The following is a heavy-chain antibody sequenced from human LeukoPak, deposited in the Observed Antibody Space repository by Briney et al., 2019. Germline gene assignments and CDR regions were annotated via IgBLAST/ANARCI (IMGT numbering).Heavy chain of an antibody. CDR3: ARKAIAAAGSNWLDH. CDR1: GGSISSSSYY. V-gene: IGHV4-39*01. Sequence: SETLSLTCTVSGGSISSSSYYWGWIRQPPGKGLEWIGSIYYSGSTYYNPSLKSRVTISVDTSKNQFSLKLSSVTAADTAVYYCARKAIAAAGSNWLDHWGQGTLVTVSS. D-gene: IGHD6-13*01. CDR2: IYYSGST. J-gene: IGHJ5*02.